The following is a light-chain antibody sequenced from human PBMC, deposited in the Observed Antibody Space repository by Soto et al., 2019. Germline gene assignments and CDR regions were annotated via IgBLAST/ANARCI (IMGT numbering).Light chain of an antibody. CDR2: GAS. J-gene: IGKJ4*01. CDR1: QGVSSN. CDR3: QQYYAWPLT. V-gene: IGKV3-15*01. Sequence: EIVMTQSPDTLSVSPGERATLSCRASQGVSSNLAWYQQIPGQAPRLLIYGASTRATGFPARFSGSGSATEFTLTISNLQSEDFAVYYCQQYYAWPLTFGGGTKV.